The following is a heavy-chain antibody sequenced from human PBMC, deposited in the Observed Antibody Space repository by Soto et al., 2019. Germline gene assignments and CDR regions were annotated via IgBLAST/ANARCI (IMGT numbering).Heavy chain of an antibody. CDR1: GGSISSSSYY. V-gene: IGHV4-39*01. J-gene: IGHJ6*02. Sequence: SETLSLTCTVSGGSISSSSYYWGWIRQPPGKGLEWIGSIYYSGSTYYNPSLKSRVTISVDMSKNQFSLKLSSVTAADTAVYYCARQAYYDFWSGSYGMDVWGQGTTVTVSS. CDR3: ARQAYYDFWSGSYGMDV. CDR2: IYYSGST. D-gene: IGHD3-3*01.